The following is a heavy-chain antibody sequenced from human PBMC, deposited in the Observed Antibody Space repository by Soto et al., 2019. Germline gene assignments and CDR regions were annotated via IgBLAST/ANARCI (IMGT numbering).Heavy chain of an antibody. CDR3: ARAGYCSGGSCLNFDY. J-gene: IGHJ4*02. V-gene: IGHV1-2*04. Sequence: ASVKVSCKASGYTFTGYHMHWVRQAPGQGLEWMGWINPNSGGTNYAQKFQGWVTMTRDTSISTAYMELSRLRSDDTAVYYCARAGYCSGGSCLNFDYWGQGTLVTVSS. D-gene: IGHD2-15*01. CDR2: INPNSGGT. CDR1: GYTFTGYH.